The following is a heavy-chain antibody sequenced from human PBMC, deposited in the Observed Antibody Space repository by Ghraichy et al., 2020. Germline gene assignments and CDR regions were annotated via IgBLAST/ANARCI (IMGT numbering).Heavy chain of an antibody. J-gene: IGHJ6*02. V-gene: IGHV3-7*01. CDR1: GFTFSTYW. Sequence: GGSLRLSCAASGFTFSTYWMTWVRQAPGKGLEWVANIKEDGSEKYYVDSVEGRFTISRDNAKNSLYLQMNSLKPEDTAVYYCARRNEGQQLHRYNYYYAMDVWGQGTTVTVSS. CDR3: ARRNEGQQLHRYNYYYAMDV. CDR2: IKEDGSEK. D-gene: IGHD3-16*02.